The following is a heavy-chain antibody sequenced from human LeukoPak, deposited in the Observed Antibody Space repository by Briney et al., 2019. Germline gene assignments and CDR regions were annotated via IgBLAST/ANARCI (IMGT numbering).Heavy chain of an antibody. V-gene: IGHV3-23*01. CDR2: IGGSGSYT. Sequence: AAGSLRLSCATSGFTFSSNGLHWVRQAPGKGLEWVSVIGGSGSYTYYADSVKGRFTISRDNSKDTLYLQMNSLRAEDTAVYYCARDWYDYWGQGTLVTVSS. J-gene: IGHJ4*02. CDR1: GFTFSSNG. CDR3: ARDWYDY. D-gene: IGHD6-13*01.